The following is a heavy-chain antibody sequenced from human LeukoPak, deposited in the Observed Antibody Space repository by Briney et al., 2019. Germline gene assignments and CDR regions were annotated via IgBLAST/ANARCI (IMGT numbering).Heavy chain of an antibody. V-gene: IGHV3-23*01. Sequence: GGSLRLSCAASGFTFSTYAMSWVRQAPGKGLEWVSGISGSGGSSYYADSVKGRFTISRDNAKNSLYVQMNSLRAEDTAVYYCARAQLFSVLTIFGAEIDYWGQGTLVTVSS. J-gene: IGHJ4*02. CDR2: ISGSGGSS. D-gene: IGHD3-3*01. CDR1: GFTFSTYA. CDR3: ARAQLFSVLTIFGAEIDY.